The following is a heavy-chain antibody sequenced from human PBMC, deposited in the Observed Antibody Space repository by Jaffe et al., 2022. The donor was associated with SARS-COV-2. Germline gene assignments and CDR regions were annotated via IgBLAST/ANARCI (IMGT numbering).Heavy chain of an antibody. V-gene: IGHV3-30*18. CDR2: ISYDGSNK. D-gene: IGHD6-19*01. Sequence: QVQLVESGGGVVQPGRSLRLSCAASGFTFSSYGMHWVRQAPGKGLEWVAVISYDGSNKYYADSVKGRFTISRDNSKNTLYLQMNSLRAEDTAVYYCAKGPYGAVAGTCDYWGQGTLVTVSS. J-gene: IGHJ4*02. CDR3: AKGPYGAVAGTCDY. CDR1: GFTFSSYG.